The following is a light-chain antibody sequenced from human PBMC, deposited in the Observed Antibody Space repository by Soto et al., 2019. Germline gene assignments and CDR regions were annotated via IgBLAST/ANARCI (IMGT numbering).Light chain of an antibody. CDR3: SSYAGSNNLV. CDR2: DVR. Sequence: QPVLTQPRSVSGSPGQSVTISCTGTSSDVGGYNSVSWYQHHPGKAPKLMIYDVRKRPSGVPDRFSGSKSGNTASLTVSGLQAEDEADYYCSSYAGSNNLVFGGGTKLTVL. CDR1: SSDVGGYNS. V-gene: IGLV2-11*01. J-gene: IGLJ2*01.